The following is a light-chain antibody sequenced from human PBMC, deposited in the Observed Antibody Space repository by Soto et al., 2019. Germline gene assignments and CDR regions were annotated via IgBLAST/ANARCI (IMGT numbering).Light chain of an antibody. Sequence: DIQMTQSQSSLSASVGDRVTITCRASQGISNSLAWYQQKPGKVPKLLIYAASTLQSGVPSRFSGSGSGTDFTLTISSLQPEDGATYYCQKYNSAPRTFGQGNTVEIK. CDR3: QKYNSAPRT. V-gene: IGKV1-27*01. CDR2: AAS. CDR1: QGISNS. J-gene: IGKJ1*01.